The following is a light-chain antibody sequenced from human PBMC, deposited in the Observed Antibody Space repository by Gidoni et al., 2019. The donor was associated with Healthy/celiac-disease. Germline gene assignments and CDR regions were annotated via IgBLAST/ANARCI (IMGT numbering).Light chain of an antibody. CDR2: DVS. CDR3: CSYAGSFTRV. J-gene: IGLJ2*01. V-gene: IGLV2-11*01. CDR1: SSDVGGYNY. Sequence: QSDRTQTRSGSGSPGQSVTISCTGTSSDVGGYNYVSWYQQPPGKAPKLMIYDVSKRPSGVPDRFSGSKSGNTASLTISGLQAEDEADYYCCSYAGSFTRVFGGGTKLTVL.